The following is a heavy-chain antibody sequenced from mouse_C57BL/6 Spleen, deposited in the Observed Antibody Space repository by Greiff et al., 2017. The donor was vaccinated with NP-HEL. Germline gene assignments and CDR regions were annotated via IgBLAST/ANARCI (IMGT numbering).Heavy chain of an antibody. V-gene: IGHV1-18*01. Sequence: EVQLQQSGPELVKPGASVKIPCKASGYTFTDYNMDWVKQSHGKSLEWIGDINPNNGGTIYNQKFKGKATLTVDKSSSTAYMEIRSLTSEDTAVYYCARRRYCGSSYGFAYWGQGTLVTVSA. J-gene: IGHJ3*01. CDR1: GYTFTDYN. D-gene: IGHD1-1*01. CDR2: INPNNGGT. CDR3: ARRRYCGSSYGFAY.